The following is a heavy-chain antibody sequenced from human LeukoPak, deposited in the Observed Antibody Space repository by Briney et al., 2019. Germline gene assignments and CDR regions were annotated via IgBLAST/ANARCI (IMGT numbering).Heavy chain of an antibody. CDR3: AGDLSGVGDPFDP. CDR1: GGSFSSGTHY. CDR2: IYYNGNT. V-gene: IGHV4-61*01. J-gene: IGHJ5*02. D-gene: IGHD3-3*01. Sequence: PSETLSLTRTVSGGSFSSGTHYWSWIRQPPGKGLEWIGYIYYNGNTNYNPSLKSRVTISMDTSKNQFSLKLTSVTAADTAMYYCAGDLSGVGDPFDPWGQGTLVTVSS.